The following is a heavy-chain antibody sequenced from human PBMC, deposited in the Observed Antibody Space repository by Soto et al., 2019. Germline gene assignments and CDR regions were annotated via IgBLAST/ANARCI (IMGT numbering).Heavy chain of an antibody. D-gene: IGHD4-4*01. J-gene: IGHJ4*02. CDR3: ARDGYSNFDY. V-gene: IGHV4-61*01. Sequence: SETLSLTCTVSGGSVSSGSYYWSWIRQPPGKGLEWIGYISNSGSTKYNPSLKSRVAISVDTSKNQFSLKLSSVTAADTAVYYCARDGYSNFDYWGQGTLVTVSS. CDR2: ISNSGST. CDR1: GGSVSSGSYY.